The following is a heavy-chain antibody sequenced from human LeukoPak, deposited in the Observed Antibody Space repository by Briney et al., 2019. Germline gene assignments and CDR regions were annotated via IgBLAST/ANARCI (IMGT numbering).Heavy chain of an antibody. CDR2: IYTSGST. D-gene: IGHD1-26*01. V-gene: IGHV4-4*07. Sequence: SETLSLTCTVSGGSISSYYWSWIRQPAGKGLEWIGRIYTSGSTNYNPSLKSRVTMSVDTSKNQFSLKLSSVTAADTAVYYCARDSKGFGGDGARGGRYYYYYMDVWGKGTTVTISS. J-gene: IGHJ6*03. CDR3: ARDSKGFGGDGARGGRYYYYYMDV. CDR1: GGSISSYY.